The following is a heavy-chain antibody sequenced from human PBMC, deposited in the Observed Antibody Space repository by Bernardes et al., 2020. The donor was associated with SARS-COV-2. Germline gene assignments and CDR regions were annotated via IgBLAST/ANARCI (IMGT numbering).Heavy chain of an antibody. D-gene: IGHD2-2*01. V-gene: IGHV4-38-2*01. Sequence: SESLSLTCAVSGFSSSSDYFWGSVRQPPGPLLEWFGSISRDGTTFYNPFLKSRVIIAVDTSKSKFSRNMISGTAADPAVYYCAGGPGDCSSTSCQYGLDVWGQGTTVTVSS. J-gene: IGHJ6*02. CDR3: AGGPGDCSSTSCQYGLDV. CDR1: GFSSSSDYF. CDR2: ISRDGTT.